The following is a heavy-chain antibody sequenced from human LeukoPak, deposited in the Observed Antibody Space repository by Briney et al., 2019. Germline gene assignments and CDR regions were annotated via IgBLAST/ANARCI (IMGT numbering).Heavy chain of an antibody. Sequence: PGGSLRLSCAASGSTFSSYAMSWVRQAPGKGLEWVSAISGSGGSTYYADSVKGRFTISRDNSKNTLYLQMNSLRAEDTAVYYCAKQEIAGWYYFDYWGQGTLVTVSS. V-gene: IGHV3-23*01. J-gene: IGHJ4*02. CDR3: AKQEIAGWYYFDY. D-gene: IGHD1-14*01. CDR2: ISGSGGST. CDR1: GSTFSSYA.